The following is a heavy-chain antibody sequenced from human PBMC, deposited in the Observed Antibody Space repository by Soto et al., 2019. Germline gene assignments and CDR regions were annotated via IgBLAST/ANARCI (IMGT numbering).Heavy chain of an antibody. CDR3: ARGPRYCSGGSCPAKTFDN. D-gene: IGHD2-15*01. CDR2: INHSGST. V-gene: IGHV4-34*01. CDR1: GGSFSGYY. J-gene: IGHJ4*02. Sequence: QVQLQQWGAGLLKPSETLSLTCAVYGGSFSGYYWRWIRQPPGKGLEWIGEINHSGSTNYNPSLKRRGTISVDTSKIQSSLKLSSATAADTSVYYCARGPRYCSGGSCPAKTFDNWGQGTLGTASS.